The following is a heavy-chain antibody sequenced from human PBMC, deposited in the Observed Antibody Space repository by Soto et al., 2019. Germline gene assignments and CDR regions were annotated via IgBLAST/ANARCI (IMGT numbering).Heavy chain of an antibody. Sequence: ETLSLTCTVSGGSVSSGSYYWSWIRQPPGKGLEWIGYIYYSGSTNYNPSLKSRVTISVDTSKNQFSLKLSSVTAADTAVYYCAREQSPYGMDVWGQGTTVTVSS. CDR1: GGSVSSGSYY. V-gene: IGHV4-61*01. CDR3: AREQSPYGMDV. CDR2: IYYSGST. J-gene: IGHJ6*02.